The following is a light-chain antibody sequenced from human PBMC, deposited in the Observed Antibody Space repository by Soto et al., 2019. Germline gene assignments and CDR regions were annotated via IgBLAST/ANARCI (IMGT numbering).Light chain of an antibody. CDR1: SGNIASNY. Sequence: VLTQPHSVSESPGKTVTISCTRSSGNIASNYVQWYQQRPGSAPTTVIYEDNQRPSGVPDRFSGSIDSSSNSAALTISGLRTEDEADYYCQSYDASNQVFGGGTKLTVL. J-gene: IGLJ2*01. V-gene: IGLV6-57*03. CDR3: QSYDASNQV. CDR2: EDN.